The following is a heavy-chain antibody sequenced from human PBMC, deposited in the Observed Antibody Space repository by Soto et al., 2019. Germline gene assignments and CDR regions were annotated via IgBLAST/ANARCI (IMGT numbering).Heavy chain of an antibody. CDR1: GGSISSHY. V-gene: IGHV4-59*08. Sequence: SETLSLTCTVSGGSISSHYWSWIRQPPGQGLEWIGYIYYSGSTYYNPSLRSRVTISVDTSKSQFSLRLSSVTAADTAVYFCAGLYGYAQCLDYWGQGALGPVSS. D-gene: IGHD5-18*01. CDR3: AGLYGYAQCLDY. CDR2: IYYSGST. J-gene: IGHJ4*02.